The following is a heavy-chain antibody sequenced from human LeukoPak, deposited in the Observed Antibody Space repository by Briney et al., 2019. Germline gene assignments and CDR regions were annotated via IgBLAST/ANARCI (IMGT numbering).Heavy chain of an antibody. V-gene: IGHV3-30*04. Sequence: PGRSLRLSCAASGFTFSSYAMHWVRQAPGKELELVAVISYDGSNQHYADSVRGRFTISRDNSKNTLYLHMNSLKTEDMAMYYCVNTYYYDSSGYYGRGFIDYWGQGTLVTVSS. D-gene: IGHD3-22*01. J-gene: IGHJ4*02. CDR2: ISYDGSNQ. CDR3: VNTYYYDSSGYYGRGFIDY. CDR1: GFTFSSYA.